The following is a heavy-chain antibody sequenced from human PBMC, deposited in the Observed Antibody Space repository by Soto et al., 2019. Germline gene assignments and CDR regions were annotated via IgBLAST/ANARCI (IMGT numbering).Heavy chain of an antibody. CDR2: IKIDGSET. D-gene: IGHD1-1*01. CDR3: ARELDSQCNWFDP. V-gene: IGHV3-7*01. Sequence: GGSLRLSCAASGFTFSNSWMSWVRQAPGKGLEWVANIKIDGSETNYVGSVKGRFTISRDNAKNSLYLQMNSLRGEDTAVYYWARELDSQCNWFDPWGQGTRVTVSS. J-gene: IGHJ5*02. CDR1: GFTFSNSW.